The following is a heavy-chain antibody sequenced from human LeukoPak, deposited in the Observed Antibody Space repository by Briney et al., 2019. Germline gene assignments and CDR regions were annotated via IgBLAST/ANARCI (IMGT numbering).Heavy chain of an antibody. CDR3: ARGGVVVPAATYYYYGMDV. V-gene: IGHV1-2*02. D-gene: IGHD2-2*01. Sequence: ASVKVSCKASGYTFTGYYMHWVRQAPGQGLEWTGWINPNSGGTNYAQKFQGRVTMTRDTSISTAYMELSGLRSDDTAVYYCARGGVVVPAATYYYYGMDVWGQGTTVTVSS. CDR2: INPNSGGT. J-gene: IGHJ6*02. CDR1: GYTFTGYY.